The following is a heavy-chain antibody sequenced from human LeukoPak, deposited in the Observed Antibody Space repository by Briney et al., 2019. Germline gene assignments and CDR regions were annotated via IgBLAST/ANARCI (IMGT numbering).Heavy chain of an antibody. CDR3: ARVWSSGWYVNYYYGIDV. Sequence: ASVKVSCKASGYTFTSYDINWVRQATGQGLEWMGRMNPNSGNTGYAQKFQGRVTMTRNTSISTAYMELSGLRSEDTAVYYCARVWSSGWYVNYYYGIDVWGQGTTVTVSS. J-gene: IGHJ6*02. CDR2: MNPNSGNT. CDR1: GYTFTSYD. D-gene: IGHD6-19*01. V-gene: IGHV1-8*01.